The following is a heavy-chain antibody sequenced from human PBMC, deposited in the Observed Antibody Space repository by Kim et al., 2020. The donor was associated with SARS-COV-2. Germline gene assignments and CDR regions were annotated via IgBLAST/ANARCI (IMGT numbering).Heavy chain of an antibody. CDR2: IRSKAYGGTT. CDR3: TRVSEYSSSSGWFDP. V-gene: IGHV3-49*01. D-gene: IGHD6-6*01. CDR1: GFTFGDYA. J-gene: IGHJ5*02. Sequence: GGSLRLSCTASGFTFGDYAMSWFRQAPGKGLEWVGFIRSKAYGGTTEYTASVKGRFTISRDDSKSIAYLQMNSLKTEDTAVYYCTRVSEYSSSSGWFDPWGQGTLVTVSS.